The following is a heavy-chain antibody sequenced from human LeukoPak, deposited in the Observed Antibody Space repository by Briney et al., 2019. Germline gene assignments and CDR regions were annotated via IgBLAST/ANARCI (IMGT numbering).Heavy chain of an antibody. CDR2: IDPSVSYT. CDR1: GYSFTSYW. Sequence: GESLKISCKGSGYSFTSYWISWVRQMPGKGLEWMGRIDPSVSYTNYSPSFQGHVTISADKSISTAYLQWSSLKASDTAMYYCATSLVVTAIFDYWGQGTLVTVSS. V-gene: IGHV5-10-1*01. CDR3: ATSLVVTAIFDY. D-gene: IGHD2-21*02. J-gene: IGHJ4*02.